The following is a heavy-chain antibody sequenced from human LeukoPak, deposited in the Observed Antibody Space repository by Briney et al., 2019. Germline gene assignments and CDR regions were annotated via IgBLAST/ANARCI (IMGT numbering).Heavy chain of an antibody. CDR1: GFTFSSYA. J-gene: IGHJ4*02. V-gene: IGHV3-64*01. D-gene: IGHD3-9*01. Sequence: GGSLRLSCAPSGFTFSSYAMHWVRQAPGKGLEYVSAISSNGGSTYYANSVKGRFTISRDNSKNTLYLQMGSLRAEDMAVYYCARDGDYDILTGYYTRFDYWGQGTLVTVSS. CDR3: ARDGDYDILTGYYTRFDY. CDR2: ISSNGGST.